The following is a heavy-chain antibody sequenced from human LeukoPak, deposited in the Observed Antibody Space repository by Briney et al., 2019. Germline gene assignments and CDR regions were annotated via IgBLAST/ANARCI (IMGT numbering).Heavy chain of an antibody. D-gene: IGHD3-10*01. CDR1: GFTFSSPW. CDR2: INSDGSAT. J-gene: IGHJ4*02. CDR3: ARDLLWFGESILYYFDY. V-gene: IGHV3-74*01. Sequence: GGSLRLSCAASGFTFSSPWMHWVRQAPGKGLVWVSRINSDGSATAYADSVKGRFTISRDNAENTLYLQMNSLRAEDTAVYYCARDLLWFGESILYYFDYWGQGTLVTVSS.